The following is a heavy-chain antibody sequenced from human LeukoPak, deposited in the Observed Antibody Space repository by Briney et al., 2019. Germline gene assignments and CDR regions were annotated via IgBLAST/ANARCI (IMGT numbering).Heavy chain of an antibody. CDR3: VKGSKTSRPYYFDF. CDR1: GFTFSSYA. J-gene: IGHJ4*02. V-gene: IGHV3-23*01. Sequence: PGGSLRLSCAASGFTFSSYAMSWVRQTPEKGLEWVSAITGSGDDTFHADSVKGRFTISRDNSRNTLYLQMNSLRAEDTAVYNCVKGSKTSRPYYFDFWGQGALVTVPS. CDR2: ITGSGDDT.